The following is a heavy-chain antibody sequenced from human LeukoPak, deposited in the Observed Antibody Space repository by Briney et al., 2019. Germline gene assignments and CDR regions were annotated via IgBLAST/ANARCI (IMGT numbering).Heavy chain of an antibody. V-gene: IGHV1-2*02. CDR1: GYTFTGYY. Sequence: ASVKVSCKASGYTFTGYYMHWVRQAPGQGLEWMGWINPNSGGTNYAQKFQGRVTMTRDTSISTAYMELSRLRSDDTAVYYCARVEGSGSYRAFDYWGQGTLVTVSS. D-gene: IGHD3-10*01. CDR2: INPNSGGT. J-gene: IGHJ4*02. CDR3: ARVEGSGSYRAFDY.